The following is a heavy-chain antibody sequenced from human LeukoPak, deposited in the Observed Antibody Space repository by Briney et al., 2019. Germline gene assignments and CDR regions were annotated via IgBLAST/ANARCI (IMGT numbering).Heavy chain of an antibody. Sequence: ASVKVSCKASGYTFTSYYMHWVRQAPGQGLEWMGIINPSGGSTSYAQKLQGRVTMTTDTSTSTAYMELRSLRSDDTAVYYCARDGRLLYDFWIPTGLPDYWGQGTLVTVSS. J-gene: IGHJ4*02. D-gene: IGHD3-3*01. V-gene: IGHV1-46*01. CDR1: GYTFTSYY. CDR2: INPSGGST. CDR3: ARDGRLLYDFWIPTGLPDY.